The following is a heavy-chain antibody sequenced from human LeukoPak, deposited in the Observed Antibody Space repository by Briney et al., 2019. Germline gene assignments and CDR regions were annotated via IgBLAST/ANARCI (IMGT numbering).Heavy chain of an antibody. V-gene: IGHV3-48*01. J-gene: IGHJ6*04. D-gene: IGHD3-10*02. Sequence: PGGSLRLSCAPSGSTFSSYSMDWVRQAPGKGLEWVSYISGSSSTIYYADSVKGRFTISRDNAKNSLYLQMNSLRAEDTAVYYCAELGITMIGGVWGKGTTVTISS. CDR3: AELGITMIGGV. CDR2: ISGSSSTI. CDR1: GSTFSSYS.